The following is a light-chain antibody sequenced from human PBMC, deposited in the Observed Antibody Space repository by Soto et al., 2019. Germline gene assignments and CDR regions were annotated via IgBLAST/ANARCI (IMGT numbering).Light chain of an antibody. J-gene: IGKJ4*01. Sequence: IVLPQSPATLYLSPGERATLSCRARQSVTTYLAWYQQNPGQAPRRLIYDASNRAPGIPARFSASGSGTDFTLTVSSLEPADTALYYSQQRSNWPPIITCSGVTKVYIK. V-gene: IGKV3-11*01. CDR1: QSVTTY. CDR3: QQRSNWPPIIT. CDR2: DAS.